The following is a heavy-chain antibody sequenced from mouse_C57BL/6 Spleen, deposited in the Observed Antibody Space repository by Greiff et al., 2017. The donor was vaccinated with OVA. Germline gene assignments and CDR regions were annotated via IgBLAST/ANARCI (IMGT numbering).Heavy chain of an antibody. CDR1: GYTFTDYE. CDR2: IDPETGGT. V-gene: IGHV1-15*01. D-gene: IGHD1-1*01. J-gene: IGHJ1*03. Sequence: QVQLQQPGAELVRPGASVTLSCKASGYTFTDYEMHWVKQTPVHGLEWIGAIDPETGGTAYNQKFKGKAILTADKSSSTAYMELRSLTSEDSAVYYCTRSVTVVATRWYFDVWGTGTTVTVSS. CDR3: TRSVTVVATRWYFDV.